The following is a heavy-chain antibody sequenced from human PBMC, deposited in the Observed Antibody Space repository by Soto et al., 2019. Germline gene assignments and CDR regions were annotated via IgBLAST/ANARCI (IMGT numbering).Heavy chain of an antibody. V-gene: IGHV4-4*02. CDR1: GDSISSGDW. Sequence: QVQLQESGPGLVKPSGTLSLTCAVSGDSISSGDWCWSWVRQFPGKGLEWSGEIYYSGSTTYNPSPKSLVTISADKSENQFSLRLSSVTAADTAVYYWARRGCDSIFGSLDYWGQGTLVTVSS. J-gene: IGHJ4*02. D-gene: IGHD2-21*02. CDR3: ARRGCDSIFGSLDY. CDR2: IYYSGST.